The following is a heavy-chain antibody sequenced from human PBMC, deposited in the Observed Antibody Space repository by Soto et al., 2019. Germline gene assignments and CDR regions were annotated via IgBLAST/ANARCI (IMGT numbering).Heavy chain of an antibody. Sequence: QVQLQESGPGLVKPSETLSLTCTVSGGTISSWYWSWIRQPPGKGLEWIGYIYYSGGTNCNPSLXSXXXIXXDTSKNQFSLKLSSVTAADTAVYYCARRYGSAIDYWGQGTLVTVSS. CDR3: ARRYGSAIDY. CDR2: IYYSGGT. V-gene: IGHV4-59*08. D-gene: IGHD1-26*01. J-gene: IGHJ4*02. CDR1: GGTISSWY.